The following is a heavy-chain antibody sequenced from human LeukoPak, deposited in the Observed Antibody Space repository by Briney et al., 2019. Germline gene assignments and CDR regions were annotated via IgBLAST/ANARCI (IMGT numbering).Heavy chain of an antibody. Sequence: PGGSLRLSCAASGFTFSNYAMSWVRQAPGKGLEWVSVISGSGGTIYYADSVKGRFTISRDNSKNTLYLQMNSLRAEDTAVYCCAKAVIAAAGTRGFFDCWGQGTLVTVSS. V-gene: IGHV3-23*01. CDR1: GFTFSNYA. CDR2: ISGSGGTI. CDR3: AKAVIAAAGTRGFFDC. D-gene: IGHD6-13*01. J-gene: IGHJ4*02.